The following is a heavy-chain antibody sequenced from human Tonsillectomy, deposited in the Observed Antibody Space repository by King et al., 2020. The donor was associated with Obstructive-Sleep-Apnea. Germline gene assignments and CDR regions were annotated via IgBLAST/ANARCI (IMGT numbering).Heavy chain of an antibody. D-gene: IGHD3-22*01. Sequence: QLQESGPGLVKPSETLSLTCTVSGGYISSYYWSWIRQPPGKGLEWIGYIYYSGSTNYNPSLKSRVTISVDTSKNQFSLKLSSVTAADTAVYYCATSPYYYDSSNYAFDIWGQGTMVTVSS. J-gene: IGHJ3*02. CDR1: GGYISSYY. V-gene: IGHV4-59*08. CDR2: IYYSGST. CDR3: ATSPYYYDSSNYAFDI.